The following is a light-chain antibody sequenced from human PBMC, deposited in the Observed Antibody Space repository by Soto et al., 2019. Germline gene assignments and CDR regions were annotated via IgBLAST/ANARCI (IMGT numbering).Light chain of an antibody. CDR3: QQLNSYPQT. Sequence: DIQMTQSPSTLSASVGDRVTIICRASQSISSWLAWYQQKPGKPPKLLVYSASTLQSGVPSRFSGSGSGPDFTLTISSLQPEDSATYFCQQLNSYPQTFGQGTRLEIK. CDR1: QSISSW. CDR2: SAS. V-gene: IGKV1-5*02. J-gene: IGKJ5*01.